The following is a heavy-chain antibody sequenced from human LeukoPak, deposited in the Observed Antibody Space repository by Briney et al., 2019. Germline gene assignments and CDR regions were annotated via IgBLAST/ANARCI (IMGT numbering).Heavy chain of an antibody. V-gene: IGHV3-7*01. CDR2: IKEDGNDK. CDR1: GFTFSSYE. CDR3: ARHGYYNLEY. Sequence: PGGFLRLSCAASGFTFSSYEMNWVRQAPGKGLEWVANIKEDGNDKYYVDSVKGRFTISKDNAKNSLYLQMNSLRADDTAVYYCARHGYYNLEYWGQGTLVTVSS. J-gene: IGHJ4*02. D-gene: IGHD1-1*01.